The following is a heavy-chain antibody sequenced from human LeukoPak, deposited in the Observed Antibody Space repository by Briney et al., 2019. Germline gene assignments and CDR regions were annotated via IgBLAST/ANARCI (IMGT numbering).Heavy chain of an antibody. CDR2: FDPEDGET. V-gene: IGHV1-24*01. Sequence: ASVKVSCKVSGYTLTELSMHWVRQAPGKGLEWMGGFDPEDGETIYAQKFQGRVTMTEDTSTDTAYMELSSLRSEDTAVYCCATVLYYYGSGSYYNFDYWGQGTLVTVSS. D-gene: IGHD3-10*01. CDR3: ATVLYYYGSGSYYNFDY. J-gene: IGHJ4*02. CDR1: GYTLTELS.